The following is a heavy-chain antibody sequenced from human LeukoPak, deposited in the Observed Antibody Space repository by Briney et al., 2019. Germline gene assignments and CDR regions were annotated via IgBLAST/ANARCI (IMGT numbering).Heavy chain of an antibody. CDR3: ARDSGLDSFDY. CDR2: IYYSGST. V-gene: IGHV4-30-4*08. Sequence: SETLSLTCTVSGGSISSGDYYWSWLRQPPGKGLEWIGYIYYSGSTYYNQSLKSRVTISVDTSKNQFSLKLSSVTAADTAVYYCARDSGLDSFDYWGQGTLVTVSS. D-gene: IGHD3-22*01. J-gene: IGHJ4*02. CDR1: GGSISSGDYY.